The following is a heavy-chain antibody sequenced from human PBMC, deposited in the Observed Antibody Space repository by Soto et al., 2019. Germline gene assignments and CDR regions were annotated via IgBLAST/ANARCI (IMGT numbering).Heavy chain of an antibody. D-gene: IGHD2-8*01. Sequence: QIQMVQSGAEVKQPGDSVKISCKTSGYTFSSYSINWVRQAPGQGLEWMAWISTTSGNTHYAERVQGRVTVTLDKSARTAFMEMWGLTSDDTAVYFCARDNGYYDFWGQGTLVTVSS. V-gene: IGHV1-18*01. CDR3: ARDNGYYDF. CDR1: GYTFSSYS. CDR2: ISTTSGNT. J-gene: IGHJ4*02.